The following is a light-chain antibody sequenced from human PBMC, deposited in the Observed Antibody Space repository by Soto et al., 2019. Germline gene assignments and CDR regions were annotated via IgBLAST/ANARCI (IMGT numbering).Light chain of an antibody. J-gene: IGKJ5*01. CDR3: QQSYSTPRVT. V-gene: IGKV1-39*01. Sequence: IQLHQSPSSLSASVGDRVSITCRASQGIRNDLGWYQQKPGKAPKLLIYAASSLQSGVPSRFSGSGSRTDFTLTISSLQPEDFATYYCQQSYSTPRVTFGQGTRLEIK. CDR1: QGIRND. CDR2: AAS.